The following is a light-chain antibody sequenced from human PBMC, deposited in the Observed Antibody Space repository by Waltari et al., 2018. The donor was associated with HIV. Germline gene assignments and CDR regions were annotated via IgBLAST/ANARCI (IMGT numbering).Light chain of an antibody. Sequence: DIQMTQSPASLSASVGDRVTITCRAPQGITNYLAWYQQKPGKAPKLLIYAASTLQSGVPRRFSGSGSGTDFTLTINSLQPEDVATYYCQNYNSAPQITFGHGTRLEIK. CDR3: QNYNSAPQIT. J-gene: IGKJ5*01. CDR2: AAS. V-gene: IGKV1-27*01. CDR1: QGITNY.